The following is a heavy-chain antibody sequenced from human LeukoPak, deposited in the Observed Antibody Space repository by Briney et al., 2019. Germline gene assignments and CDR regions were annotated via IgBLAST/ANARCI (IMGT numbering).Heavy chain of an antibody. Sequence: ASVKVSCKVSGYTLTELSMHWVRQAPGQGLEWMGWTSAYNGNTNYAQKLQGRVTMTTDTSTSTAYMELRSLRSDDTAVYYCARDDVVGATNVYYWGQGTLVTVSS. CDR2: TSAYNGNT. V-gene: IGHV1-18*01. D-gene: IGHD1-26*01. J-gene: IGHJ4*02. CDR3: ARDDVVGATNVYY. CDR1: GYTLTELS.